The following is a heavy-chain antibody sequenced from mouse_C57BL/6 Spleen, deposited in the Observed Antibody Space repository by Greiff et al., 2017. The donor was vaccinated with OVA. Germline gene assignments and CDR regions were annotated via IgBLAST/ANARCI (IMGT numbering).Heavy chain of an antibody. Sequence: EVQLVESGGGLVKPGGSLKLSCAASGFTFSDYGMHWVRQAPEKGLEWVAYISSGSSTIYYADTVKGRFTISRDNAKNTLFLQMTRLRSEDTAMYYCARGALSTVVAPGFAYWGQGTLVTVSA. CDR2: ISSGSSTI. V-gene: IGHV5-17*01. D-gene: IGHD1-1*01. CDR3: ARGALSTVVAPGFAY. J-gene: IGHJ3*01. CDR1: GFTFSDYG.